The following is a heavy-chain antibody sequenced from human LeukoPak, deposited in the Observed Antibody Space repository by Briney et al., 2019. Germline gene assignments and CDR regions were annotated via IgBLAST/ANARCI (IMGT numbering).Heavy chain of an antibody. Sequence: SETLSLTCTVSGVSISSYYWSWIRHSPGKGLEWIGSIYYSGSTYYNPSLKSRVTISVDTSKNQFSLKLSSVTAADTAVYYCARVRIAAAGTPPDAFDIWGQGTMVTVSS. CDR1: GVSISSYY. V-gene: IGHV4-59*12. CDR3: ARVRIAAAGTPPDAFDI. J-gene: IGHJ3*02. D-gene: IGHD6-13*01. CDR2: IYYSGST.